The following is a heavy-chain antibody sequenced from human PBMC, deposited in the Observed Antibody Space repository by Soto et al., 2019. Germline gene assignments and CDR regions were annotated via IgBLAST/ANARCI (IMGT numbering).Heavy chain of an antibody. V-gene: IGHV4-4*02. CDR2: ISHSGTT. D-gene: IGHD7-27*01. Sequence: SETLSLTCAVSGGSITHDNWWNWARQPPGKGLEWIGEISHSGTTNYNPSLKSRVTISVDMSKNQLSLKLTSVTAADTAVYYCAKDHTGADALDIWGQGIMVTVSS. CDR3: AKDHTGADALDI. J-gene: IGHJ3*02. CDR1: GGSITHDNW.